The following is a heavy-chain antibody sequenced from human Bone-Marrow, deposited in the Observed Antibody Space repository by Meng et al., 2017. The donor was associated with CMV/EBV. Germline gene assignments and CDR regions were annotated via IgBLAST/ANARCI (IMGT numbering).Heavy chain of an antibody. CDR3: ARDLADYDFWSGPPGDY. CDR2: ISAYNGNT. J-gene: IGHJ4*02. CDR1: GYTFTSYG. Sequence: ASVKVSCKASGYTFTSYGISWVRQAPGQGLEWMGWISAYNGNTNYAQKLQGRVTMTTDTSTSTAYMELRSLRSDDTAVYYCARDLADYDFWSGPPGDYWGQGTRVTGSS. D-gene: IGHD3-3*01. V-gene: IGHV1-18*01.